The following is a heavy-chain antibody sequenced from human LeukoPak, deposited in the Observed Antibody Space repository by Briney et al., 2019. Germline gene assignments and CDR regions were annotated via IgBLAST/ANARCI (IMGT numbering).Heavy chain of an antibody. V-gene: IGHV1-2*02. D-gene: IGHD3-10*01. CDR2: INPNSGGT. CDR3: ARGPRYGSGNYYNNY. Sequence: SSVTVSRKASVFTFTDYYIYGVRQAPAQGLAWVGWINPNSGGTNYALKFQGRVTMTRDTYISTAYMELSRLRSDDTAVYYCARGPRYGSGNYYNNYWGQGTLVTVSS. CDR1: VFTFTDYY. J-gene: IGHJ4*02.